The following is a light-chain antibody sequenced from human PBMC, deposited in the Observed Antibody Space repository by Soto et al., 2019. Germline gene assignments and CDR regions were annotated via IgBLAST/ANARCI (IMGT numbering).Light chain of an antibody. CDR2: NVY. V-gene: IGLV2-14*03. CDR1: SSDVGAYNF. Sequence: QSALTQPASVSGSPGQSITMSCTGTSSDVGAYNFVSWHQQHPGKAPKLMIYNVYDRPSGISYRFSGSKSGNTASLTISGLQGEDEADYYCSAYTGSRTYVFGTGTKVTVL. CDR3: SAYTGSRTYV. J-gene: IGLJ1*01.